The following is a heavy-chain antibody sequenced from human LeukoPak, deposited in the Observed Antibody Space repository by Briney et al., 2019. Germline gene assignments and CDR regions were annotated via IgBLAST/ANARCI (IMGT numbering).Heavy chain of an antibody. CDR1: GGTFSSYA. CDR2: IIPIFGTA. J-gene: IGHJ4*02. Sequence: ASVKVSCKASGGTFSSYAISWVRQAPGQGLEWMGGIIPIFGTANYAQEFQGRVTITTDESTSTAYMELSSLRSEDTAVYYCASCGYCSSTSCDGASCRYFDYWGQGTLVTVSS. D-gene: IGHD2-2*01. V-gene: IGHV1-69*05. CDR3: ASCGYCSSTSCDGASCRYFDY.